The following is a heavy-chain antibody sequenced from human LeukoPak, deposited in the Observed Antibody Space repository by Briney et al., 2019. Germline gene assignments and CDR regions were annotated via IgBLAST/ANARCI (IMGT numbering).Heavy chain of an antibody. D-gene: IGHD6-25*01. J-gene: IGHJ3*02. Sequence: GGSLRLSCAASGFTFSSYGMHWVRQAPGKGLEWVAMIRYDGRNKYYEESVKGRFTISRDNSKNTLYLQMNSLRAEDTAVYYCAKALYSSGRDAFDIWGQGTMVTVSS. CDR3: AKALYSSGRDAFDI. CDR1: GFTFSSYG. CDR2: IRYDGRNK. V-gene: IGHV3-30*02.